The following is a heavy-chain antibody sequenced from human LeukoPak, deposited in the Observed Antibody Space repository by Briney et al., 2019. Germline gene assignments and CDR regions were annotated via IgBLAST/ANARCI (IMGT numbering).Heavy chain of an antibody. CDR1: GGSISSSSYY. CDR2: IYYSGST. V-gene: IGHV4-39*07. Sequence: SETLSLTCTVSGGSISSSSYYWGWIRQPPGKGLEWIGSIYYSGSTYYNPSLKSRVTISVDTSKNQFSLKLSSVTAADTAVYYCARETIFGIYYYYMDVWGKGTTVTVSS. D-gene: IGHD3-3*01. CDR3: ARETIFGIYYYYMDV. J-gene: IGHJ6*03.